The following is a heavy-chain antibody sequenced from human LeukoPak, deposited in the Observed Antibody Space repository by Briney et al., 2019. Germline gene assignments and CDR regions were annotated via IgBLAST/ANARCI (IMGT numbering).Heavy chain of an antibody. CDR2: IKPDGTTK. Sequence: GGSLRLSCAASGFPFSSYSMTWVRQAPGKGLEWVANIKPDGTTKFYVDSVKGRFTISRDNALNSLCLQMNSLRAEDTATYYCARSIPYGTTWYGRSDYWGQGTLVTVSS. D-gene: IGHD6-13*01. CDR3: ARSIPYGTTWYGRSDY. J-gene: IGHJ4*02. V-gene: IGHV3-7*03. CDR1: GFPFSSYS.